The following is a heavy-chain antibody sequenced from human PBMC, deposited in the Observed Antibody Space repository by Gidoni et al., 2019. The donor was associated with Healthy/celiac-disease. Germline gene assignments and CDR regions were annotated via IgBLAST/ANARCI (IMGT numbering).Heavy chain of an antibody. CDR2: IIPIFGTA. D-gene: IGHD3-3*01. J-gene: IGHJ6*02. CDR1: GGTFSSYA. Sequence: QVQLVQSGAEVTKPGSSVKVSCKASGGTFSSYAISWVRQAPGQGLEWMGGIIPIFGTANYAQKFQGRVTITVDESTSTAYMELSSLRSEDTAVYYCARGVAARFLEWLSNGMDVWGQGTTVTVSS. V-gene: IGHV1-69*01. CDR3: ARGVAARFLEWLSNGMDV.